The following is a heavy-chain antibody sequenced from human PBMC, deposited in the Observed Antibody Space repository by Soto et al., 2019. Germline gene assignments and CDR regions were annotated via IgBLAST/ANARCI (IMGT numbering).Heavy chain of an antibody. CDR3: ARVGGYYGDYPNFDY. Sequence: PSETLSLTCAVSGSSISPFYWAWIRQPPGKGLEWIGNIYYTGSTNYNPSHRSRVTISVDTSKKQVSLKVTSVTAADTAVYYCARVGGYYGDYPNFDYWGQGTLVTVSS. D-gene: IGHD4-17*01. CDR2: IYYTGST. CDR1: GSSISPFY. J-gene: IGHJ4*02. V-gene: IGHV4-59*01.